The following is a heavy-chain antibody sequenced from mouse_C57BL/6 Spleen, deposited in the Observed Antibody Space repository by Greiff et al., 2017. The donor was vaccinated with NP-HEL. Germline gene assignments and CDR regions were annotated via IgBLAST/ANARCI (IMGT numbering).Heavy chain of an antibody. CDR2: IDPETGGT. D-gene: IGHD2-12*01. J-gene: IGHJ2*01. CDR3: TRYESPY. Sequence: QVQLQQSGAELVRPGASVTLSCKASGYTFTDYEMHWVKQTPVHGLEWIGAIDPETGGTAYNQKFKGKAILTADKSSSTAYMELRSLTSEDAAVYYCTRYESPYWGQGTTLTVSS. CDR1: GYTFTDYE. V-gene: IGHV1-15*01.